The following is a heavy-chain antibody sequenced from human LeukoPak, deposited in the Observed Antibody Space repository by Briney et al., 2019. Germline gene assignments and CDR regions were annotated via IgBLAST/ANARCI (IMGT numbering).Heavy chain of an antibody. CDR3: AKGTRWELRCYFDY. V-gene: IGHV3-23*01. CDR2: ISGSGGRT. CDR1: GFTFSSYA. D-gene: IGHD1-26*01. Sequence: GGSLRLSCAASGFTFSSYAMSWVRQAPGKGLEWVSAISGSGGRTYYADSVKGRFTISRDNSKNTLYLQMNSLRAEDTAVYYCAKGTRWELRCYFDYWGQGTLVTVSS. J-gene: IGHJ4*02.